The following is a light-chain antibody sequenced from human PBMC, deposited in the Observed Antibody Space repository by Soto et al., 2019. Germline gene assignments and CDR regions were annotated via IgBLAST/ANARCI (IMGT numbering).Light chain of an antibody. CDR1: SFNIGNNY. V-gene: IGLV1-51*01. CDR2: DTN. J-gene: IGLJ1*01. Sequence: QSVLTQPPSVSAAPGQRVTISCSGSSFNIGNNYVSWYQQLPGTAPKLLIYDTNKRPSGIPDRVSASKSGTSATLGITGLQTGDEADYYCGTWDSSLSAYVFGTGTKLTVL. CDR3: GTWDSSLSAYV.